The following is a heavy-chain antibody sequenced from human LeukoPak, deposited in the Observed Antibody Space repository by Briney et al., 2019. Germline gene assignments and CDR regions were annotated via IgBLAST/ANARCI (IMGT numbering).Heavy chain of an antibody. Sequence: SETLSLTCTVSGGSISSYYWSWIRQPAGKGLEWIGRIYTSGSTNYNASLKSRVSMSVDTSKNQFSLKLSSVTAADTAVFYCVRENSGGYREFDYWGQGTLVTVSS. D-gene: IGHD1-26*01. J-gene: IGHJ4*02. CDR2: IYTSGST. CDR1: GGSISSYY. CDR3: VRENSGGYREFDY. V-gene: IGHV4-4*07.